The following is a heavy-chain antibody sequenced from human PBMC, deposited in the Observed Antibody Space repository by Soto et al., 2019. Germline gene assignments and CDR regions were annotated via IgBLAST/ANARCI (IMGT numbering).Heavy chain of an antibody. Sequence: GGSLRLSCTASGFTFSSYAMSWVRQAPGKGLEWVSAISGSGGSTYYADSVKGRFTISRDNSKNTLYLQMNSLRAEDTAVYYCARDPAGTTAYYGMDVWXQGTTVTVSS. V-gene: IGHV3-23*01. CDR3: ARDPAGTTAYYGMDV. CDR2: ISGSGGST. J-gene: IGHJ6*02. CDR1: GFTFSSYA. D-gene: IGHD1-7*01.